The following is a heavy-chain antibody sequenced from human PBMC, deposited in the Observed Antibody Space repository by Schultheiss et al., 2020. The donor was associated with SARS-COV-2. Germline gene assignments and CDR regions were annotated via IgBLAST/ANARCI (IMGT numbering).Heavy chain of an antibody. CDR2: ISSSSSYT. J-gene: IGHJ4*02. Sequence: GGSLRLSCAASGFTFSDYYMSWIRQAPGKGLEWVSYISSSSSYTNYADSVKGRFTISRDNSKNTLYLQMNSLRAEDKAVYYCARDLVLFGVTRGGIDYWGQGTLVTVSS. D-gene: IGHD3-3*01. V-gene: IGHV3-11*06. CDR1: GFTFSDYY. CDR3: ARDLVLFGVTRGGIDY.